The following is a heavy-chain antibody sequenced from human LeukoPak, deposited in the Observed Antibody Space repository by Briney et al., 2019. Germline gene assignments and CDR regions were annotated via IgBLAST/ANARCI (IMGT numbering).Heavy chain of an antibody. V-gene: IGHV4-59*08. D-gene: IGHD3-10*01. CDR2: IYYSGST. Sequence: PSETLSLTCTVSGGSISSYYWSWIRQPPGKGLEWIGYIYYSGSTNYNPSLKSRVTISVDTSKNQFSLKLSSVTAADTAVYYCARLWFGELSYFGYWGQGTLVTVSS. J-gene: IGHJ4*02. CDR1: GGSISSYY. CDR3: ARLWFGELSYFGY.